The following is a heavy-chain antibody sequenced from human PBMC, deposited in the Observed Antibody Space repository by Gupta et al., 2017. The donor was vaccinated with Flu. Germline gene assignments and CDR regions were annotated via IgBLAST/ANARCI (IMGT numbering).Heavy chain of an antibody. J-gene: IGHJ3*02. V-gene: IGHV4-61*02. D-gene: IGHD1-26*01. Sequence: QVQLQESGPGLVKPSQTLSLTRTVSGGSISSGSYYWSWIRQPAGKGLEWIGRIYTSGSTNYNPALKSRVTISVDTSKNQFSLKLSSVTAADTAVYYCARVGWELLDGGLFMGYGGPGRDAFDIWGQGTMVTVSS. CDR3: ARVGWELLDGGLFMGYGGPGRDAFDI. CDR1: GGSISSGSYY. CDR2: IYTSGST.